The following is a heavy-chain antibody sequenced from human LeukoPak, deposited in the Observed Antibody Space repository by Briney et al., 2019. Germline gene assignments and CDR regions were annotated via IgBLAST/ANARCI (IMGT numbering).Heavy chain of an antibody. CDR2: ISAYNGNT. V-gene: IGHV1-18*01. J-gene: IGHJ4*02. CDR1: GYTFTRYG. D-gene: IGHD4-11*01. CDR3: ARVRDDYGNYLGDY. Sequence: ASVKVTCQASGYTFTRYGIRSVRQAPGRGLEWMGWISAYNGNTNYAQKFQGRVTMTTDTSTSTVYMDLRSLRSDDTAVYYCARVRDDYGNYLGDYWGPGTLVTVSS.